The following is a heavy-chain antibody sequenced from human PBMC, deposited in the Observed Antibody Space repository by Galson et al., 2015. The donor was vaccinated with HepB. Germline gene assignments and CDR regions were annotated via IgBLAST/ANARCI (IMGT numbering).Heavy chain of an antibody. CDR1: GFTFSSYA. D-gene: IGHD3-10*02. V-gene: IGHV3-64D*06. J-gene: IGHJ4*02. Sequence: SLRLSCAASGFTFSSYAMHWVRQAPGKGLEYVSAISSNGGSTYYADSVKGRFTISRDNSKNMLYLQMSSLRAEDTAVYYCVKDRLSSGPMPDYWGQGTLVTVSS. CDR2: ISSNGGST. CDR3: VKDRLSSGPMPDY.